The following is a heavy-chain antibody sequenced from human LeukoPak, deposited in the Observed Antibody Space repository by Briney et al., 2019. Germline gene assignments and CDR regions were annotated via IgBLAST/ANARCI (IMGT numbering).Heavy chain of an antibody. CDR1: GGSFSGYY. V-gene: IGHV4-34*01. D-gene: IGHD3-10*01. CDR3: AMGYYYGSGSYSGDAFDI. CDR2: INHSGST. J-gene: IGHJ3*02. Sequence: PSETLSLTCAVYGGSFSGYYWSWIRQPPGKGLEWIGEINHSGSTNYNPSLKSRVTISVDTSKNQFSLKLSSVTAADTAVYYCAMGYYYGSGSYSGDAFDIWGQGTMVTVSS.